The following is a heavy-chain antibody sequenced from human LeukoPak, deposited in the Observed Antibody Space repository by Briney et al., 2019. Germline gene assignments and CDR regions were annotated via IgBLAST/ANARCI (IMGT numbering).Heavy chain of an antibody. CDR1: GFTFSSYS. D-gene: IGHD6-13*01. J-gene: IGHJ4*02. Sequence: PGGSLRLSCAASGFTFSSYSMSWVRQPPGKGLQWVAKIKQDGSEEYCVASVKGRFTISIDNAKNSLYLQMNSLRAEDTAVYYCAAYYSSSWDYWGQGTLVTVSA. V-gene: IGHV3-7*01. CDR3: AAYYSSSWDY. CDR2: IKQDGSEE.